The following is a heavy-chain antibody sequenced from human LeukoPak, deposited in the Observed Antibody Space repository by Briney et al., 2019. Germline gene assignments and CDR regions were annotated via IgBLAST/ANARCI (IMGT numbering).Heavy chain of an antibody. J-gene: IGHJ4*02. V-gene: IGHV3-30*03. Sequence: GGSLRLSCAASGFTFSSYGMHWVRQAPGKGLEWVAVISYDGSNKYYADSVKGRFTISRDNSKNTLYLQMNSLRAEDTAVYYCARTDHSYYFDYWGQGTLVTVSS. CDR1: GFTFSSYG. CDR3: ARTDHSYYFDY. CDR2: ISYDGSNK.